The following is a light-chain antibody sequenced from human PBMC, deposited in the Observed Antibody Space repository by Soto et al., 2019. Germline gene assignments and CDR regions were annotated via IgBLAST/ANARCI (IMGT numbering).Light chain of an antibody. V-gene: IGLV2-14*01. CDR3: SSYTSGSSYV. J-gene: IGLJ1*01. CDR1: SSDVGGYIY. CDR2: DVT. Sequence: QSALTQPASVSGSPGQSITISCTGTSSDVGGYIYVSWYQQHPGKAPKLMIYDVTSRPSGVSYRFSGSKSGNTASLTISGLQAEDEADYYCSSYTSGSSYVFGSGTKVT.